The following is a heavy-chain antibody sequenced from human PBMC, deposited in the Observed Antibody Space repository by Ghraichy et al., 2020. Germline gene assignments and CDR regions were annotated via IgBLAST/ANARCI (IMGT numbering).Heavy chain of an antibody. Sequence: GESLNISCAASGFTFSSYSMNWVRQAPGKGLEWVSSISSSSSYIYYADSVKGRFTISRDNAKNSLYLQMNSLRAEDTAVYYCAREPGRRFLEWLGPHYYYYGMDVWGQGTTVTVSS. CDR3: AREPGRRFLEWLGPHYYYYGMDV. CDR1: GFTFSSYS. J-gene: IGHJ6*02. CDR2: ISSSSSYI. D-gene: IGHD3-3*01. V-gene: IGHV3-21*01.